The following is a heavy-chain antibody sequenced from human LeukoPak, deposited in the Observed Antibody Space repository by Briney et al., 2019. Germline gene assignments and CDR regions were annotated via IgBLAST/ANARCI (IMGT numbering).Heavy chain of an antibody. J-gene: IGHJ4*02. V-gene: IGHV1-46*01. Sequence: ASVKVSCKASGYTFTSHYMHWVRQAPGQGLEWMGIINPSGGSTSYAQKFQGRVTMTRDTSTSTVYMELSSLGSEDTAVYYCARAERNYYGSGSYSFLYWGQGTLVTVSS. CDR3: ARAERNYYGSGSYSFLY. CDR2: INPSGGST. D-gene: IGHD3-10*01. CDR1: GYTFTSHY.